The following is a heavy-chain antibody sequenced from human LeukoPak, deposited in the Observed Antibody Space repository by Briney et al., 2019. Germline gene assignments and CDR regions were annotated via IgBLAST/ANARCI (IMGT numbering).Heavy chain of an antibody. D-gene: IGHD5-24*01. CDR2: ISYDGSNK. V-gene: IGHV3-30-3*01. CDR1: GFTFSSYA. J-gene: IGHJ5*02. Sequence: PGGSLRLSCAASGFTFSSYAMHWVRQAPGKGLEWVAVISYDGSNKYYADSVKGRFTISRDNSKNTLYLQMNSLRAEDTAVYYCARADGDGYNGLSWFDPWGQGTLFTVSS. CDR3: ARADGDGYNGLSWFDP.